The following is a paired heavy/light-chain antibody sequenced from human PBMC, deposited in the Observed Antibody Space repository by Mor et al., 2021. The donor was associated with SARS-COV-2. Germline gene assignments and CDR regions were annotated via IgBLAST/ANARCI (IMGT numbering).Heavy chain of an antibody. Sequence: QITLKESGPTLVKPTQTLTLTCTFARFSLYTSGVGVGWVRQPPGKALEWLALIYWDDDKRYSPSLRSRLTITKDTSKNQVVLKMTTLDPVDTATYYCARSTDFGDNNYYFDYWGQGILVTVSS. D-gene: IGHD4-17*01. CDR3: ARSTDFGDNNYYFDY. J-gene: IGHJ4*02. V-gene: IGHV2-5*02. CDR2: IYWDDDK. CDR1: RFSLYTSGVG.
Light chain of an antibody. Sequence: SYELTQPPSVSVSPGQTARITCSGDPLSKKYAYWYQQKSGQAPVLVIYEDDKRPSGIPQRFSGSSSGTMATLSISGAQVEDEADYYCYSIDTSGNQGVFGTGTKVTVL. CDR3: YSIDTSGNQGV. J-gene: IGLJ1*01. V-gene: IGLV3-10*01. CDR1: PLSKKY. CDR2: EDD.